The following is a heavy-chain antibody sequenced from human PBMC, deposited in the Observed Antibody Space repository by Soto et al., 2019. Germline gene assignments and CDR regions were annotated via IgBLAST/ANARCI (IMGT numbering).Heavy chain of an antibody. D-gene: IGHD6-13*01. CDR3: ARGRRPPIAAAGTVGLDFDY. V-gene: IGHV4-34*01. Sequence: PSETLSLTCAVYGGSFSGYYWSWIRQPPGKGLEWIGEINHRGSTNYNPSLKSRVTISVDTSKNQFSLKLSSVTAADTAVYYCARGRRPPIAAAGTVGLDFDYWGQGTLVTVSS. J-gene: IGHJ4*02. CDR2: INHRGST. CDR1: GGSFSGYY.